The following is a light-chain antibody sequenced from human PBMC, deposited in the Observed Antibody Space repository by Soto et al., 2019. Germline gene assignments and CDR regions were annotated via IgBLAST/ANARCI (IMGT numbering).Light chain of an antibody. Sequence: DIQMTQSPSSLSASVGDRVTITCRASQRINIHLNWYQQKLGRAPDLLIYAASSLQEGVPSRFSGSGSGTDFTLTISSVQPEDFETYYCQQSYITPLALGQGTKVDIK. CDR3: QQSYITPLA. CDR2: AAS. J-gene: IGKJ1*01. CDR1: QRINIH. V-gene: IGKV1-39*01.